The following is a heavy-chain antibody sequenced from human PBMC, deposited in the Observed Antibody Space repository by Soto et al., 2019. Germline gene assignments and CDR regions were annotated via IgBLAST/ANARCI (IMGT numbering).Heavy chain of an antibody. D-gene: IGHD1-26*01. CDR3: ARFRYVVGATYFDY. Sequence: GESLQISCKGSGYSSTSYWIVWLRQMPGKDLEWMGIIYPGDSDTRYSPSFQGQVTISADKSISTAYLQWSSLKASDTAMYYCARFRYVVGATYFDYWAQGSLVIVSA. J-gene: IGHJ4*01. CDR2: IYPGDSDT. CDR1: GYSSTSYW. V-gene: IGHV5-51*01.